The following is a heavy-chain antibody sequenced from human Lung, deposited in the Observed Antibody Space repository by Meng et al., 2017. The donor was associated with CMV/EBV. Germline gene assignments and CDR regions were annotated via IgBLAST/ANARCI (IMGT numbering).Heavy chain of an antibody. CDR2: INPNTGDT. Sequence: SVXVSXXASGYTFTAYYLHWVRQAPGQGLEWMGWINPNTGDTNNAQKFQGRVTMTRDTSISTAYMELSSLTSDDTAVYYCARSIVVVIATLDPWGQGTLVTVSS. CDR3: ARSIVVVIATLDP. CDR1: GYTFTAYY. J-gene: IGHJ5*02. D-gene: IGHD2-21*01. V-gene: IGHV1-2*02.